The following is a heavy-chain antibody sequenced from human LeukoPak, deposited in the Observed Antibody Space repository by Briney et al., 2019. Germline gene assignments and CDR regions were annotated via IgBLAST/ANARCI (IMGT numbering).Heavy chain of an antibody. CDR3: ARHEEEDGYNAKTIDY. D-gene: IGHD5-24*01. CDR1: GGSISRSNNY. V-gene: IGHV4-39*01. CDR2: IHYSGTT. J-gene: IGHJ4*02. Sequence: SETLSLTCTVSGGSISRSNNYWGWVRQPPGKWLECIGSIHYSGTTYYNPSLKSRITTSVDTPKNQFSLKLSSMTAADTAVYYCARHEEEDGYNAKTIDYWGQGTLVTVSS.